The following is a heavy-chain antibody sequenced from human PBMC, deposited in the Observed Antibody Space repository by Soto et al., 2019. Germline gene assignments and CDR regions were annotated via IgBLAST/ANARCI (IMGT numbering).Heavy chain of an antibody. CDR2: IYWDDDK. Sequence: QITLKESGPTLVRPTQTLTLTCTFSGFSLSTSGVGVGWIRQPPGKALEWLALIYWDDDKRYSPSLKSRLTLTKDTSKDLVVLTMTNMDSVYTATYYCAHSRCGGDCLQSYSSHYYYGMDFWGQGTTFTVSS. J-gene: IGHJ6*02. CDR3: AHSRCGGDCLQSYSSHYYYGMDF. CDR1: GFSLSTSGVG. V-gene: IGHV2-5*02. D-gene: IGHD2-21*02.